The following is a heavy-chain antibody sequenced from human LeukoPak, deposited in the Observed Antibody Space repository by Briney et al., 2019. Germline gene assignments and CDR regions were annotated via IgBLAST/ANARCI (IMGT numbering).Heavy chain of an antibody. CDR2: IIPIFGTA. D-gene: IGHD6-19*01. V-gene: IGHV1-69*13. CDR3: ARDPAVDGPYYGMDV. Sequence: ASVKVSCKASGGTFSSYAISWVRQAPGQGLEWMGGIIPIFGTANYAQKFQGRVTITADESTSTAYMELCSLRSEDTAVYYCARDPAVDGPYYGMDVWGQGTTVTVSS. CDR1: GGTFSSYA. J-gene: IGHJ6*02.